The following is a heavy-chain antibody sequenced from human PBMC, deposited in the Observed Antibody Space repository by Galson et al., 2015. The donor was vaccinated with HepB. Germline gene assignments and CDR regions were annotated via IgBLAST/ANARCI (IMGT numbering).Heavy chain of an antibody. D-gene: IGHD4-11*01. Sequence: QSGAEVKKPGESLRISCKGSGYSFTSYWISWVRQMPGKGLEWMGRIDPSDSYTNYSPSFQGHVTISADKSISTAYLQWSSLKASDTAMYYCARLGGSYSNYYGMDVWGQGTTVTVSS. V-gene: IGHV5-10-1*01. CDR3: ARLGGSYSNYYGMDV. J-gene: IGHJ6*02. CDR1: GYSFTSYW. CDR2: IDPSDSYT.